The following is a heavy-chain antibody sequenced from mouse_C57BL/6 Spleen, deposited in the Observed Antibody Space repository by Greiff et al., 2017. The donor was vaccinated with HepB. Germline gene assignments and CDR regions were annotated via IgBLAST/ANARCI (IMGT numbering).Heavy chain of an antibody. CDR2: IDPANGET. J-gene: IGHJ2*01. Sequence: EVQLQQSGAELVKPGASVKLSCTASGFNIKDSYMHWVKQRPEQGLEWIGRIDPANGETKYAPKFQGKATITADTSSNTAYLQLSSLTSEDTAVYYCARNDGLLDYFDYWGQGTTLTVSS. D-gene: IGHD2-3*01. CDR3: ARNDGLLDYFDY. CDR1: GFNIKDSY. V-gene: IGHV14-2*01.